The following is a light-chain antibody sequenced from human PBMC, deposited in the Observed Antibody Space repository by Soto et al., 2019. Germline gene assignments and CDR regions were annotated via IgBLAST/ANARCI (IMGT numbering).Light chain of an antibody. J-gene: IGLJ3*02. Sequence: QSALTQPASVSGSPGQSITISCTGTSSDVGSYNLVSWYQQHPDKAPKLMIYEGSKRPSGVSNRFSGSRSGNTASLTISGLQAEDEADYYCCSYAVSSTWVFGGGTKVTVL. CDR2: EGS. CDR3: CSYAVSSTWV. V-gene: IGLV2-23*01. CDR1: SSDVGSYNL.